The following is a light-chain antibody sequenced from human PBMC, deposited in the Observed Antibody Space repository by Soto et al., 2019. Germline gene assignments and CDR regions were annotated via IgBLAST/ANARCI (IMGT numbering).Light chain of an antibody. CDR1: QGISSW. CDR3: QQANSFRPN. V-gene: IGKV1D-12*01. Sequence: DIQMTQSPSSVSASVGDRVTITSRASQGISSWLGWYQQKPGKAPKLLIYAASSLQSGVPSRFSGSGSGTDFTLTISSLQPEDFATYYCQQANSFRPNFGQGTRLEIK. CDR2: AAS. J-gene: IGKJ5*01.